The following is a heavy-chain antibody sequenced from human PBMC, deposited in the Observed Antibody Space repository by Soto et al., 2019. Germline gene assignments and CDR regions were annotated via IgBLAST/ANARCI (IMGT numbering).Heavy chain of an antibody. V-gene: IGHV3-23*01. Sequence: PGGSLRLPCAASGFTFSTYTMTWVRQAPGKGLEWVSTITGSGGSTYYADSVKGRFTISRDNSKNTLYLQIKSLRAEDTAVYYCAKDRFGTGYFDYWGQGTLVTVSS. CDR1: GFTFSTYT. CDR2: ITGSGGST. J-gene: IGHJ4*02. CDR3: AKDRFGTGYFDY. D-gene: IGHD3-10*01.